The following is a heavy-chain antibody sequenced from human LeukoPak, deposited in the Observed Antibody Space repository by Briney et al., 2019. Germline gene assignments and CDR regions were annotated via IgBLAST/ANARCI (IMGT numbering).Heavy chain of an antibody. D-gene: IGHD2-15*01. CDR2: INPNSGGT. Sequence: ASVKVSCKASGYTFTGYYMHWVRQAPGQGLEWVGWINPNSGGTNYAQKFQGRVTMTRDTSISTAYMELSRLRSDDTAVYYCAREGDIVVVVAAAFDPWGQGTLVTVSS. CDR1: GYTFTGYY. V-gene: IGHV1-2*02. CDR3: AREGDIVVVVAAAFDP. J-gene: IGHJ5*02.